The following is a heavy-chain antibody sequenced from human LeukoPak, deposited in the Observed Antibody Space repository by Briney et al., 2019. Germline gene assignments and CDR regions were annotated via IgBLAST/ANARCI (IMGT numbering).Heavy chain of an antibody. Sequence: SQTLSLTCAVSGDSMASSGYSWSWTRQPAGKGLEWIARSYHTGSTNYNPSLSSRATISVDTSKKLFFLKLTSVTASDTAVYYCARVRRGHFDFWGQGTLVTVSS. V-gene: IGHV4-61*02. CDR2: SYHTGST. D-gene: IGHD5-24*01. CDR1: GDSMASSGYS. J-gene: IGHJ4*02. CDR3: ARVRRGHFDF.